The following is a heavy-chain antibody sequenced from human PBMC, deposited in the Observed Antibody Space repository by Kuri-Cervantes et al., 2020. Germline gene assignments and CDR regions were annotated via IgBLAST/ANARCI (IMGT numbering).Heavy chain of an antibody. CDR2: NSAYNGNT. Sequence: ASVKVSCKASGYTFTSYGISWVRQAPGQGLEWMGWNSAYNGNTNYAQKFQGRVTITADESTSTAYMELSSLRSEDTAVYYCARPNRPYSGGAGQFQHWGQGNLVTSPQ. D-gene: IGHD1-26*01. CDR3: ARPNRPYSGGAGQFQH. CDR1: GYTFTSYG. J-gene: IGHJ1*01. V-gene: IGHV1-18*01.